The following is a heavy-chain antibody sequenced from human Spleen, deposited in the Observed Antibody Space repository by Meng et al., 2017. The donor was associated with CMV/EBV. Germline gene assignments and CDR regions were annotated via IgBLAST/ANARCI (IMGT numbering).Heavy chain of an antibody. CDR1: GFTLRDYS. J-gene: IGHJ6*02. D-gene: IGHD3-3*01. CDR2: ISSSTNTI. V-gene: IGHV3-48*04. Sequence: GGSLRLSWAASGFTLRDYSMNWVRQAPGKGLEWVSYISSSTNTIHYVDSGKGRFTISRDNAKNSLYLQMNSLRVEDTAVYYCARGRVEVGYDFWSGYSAYGMDVWGLGTTVTVSS. CDR3: ARGRVEVGYDFWSGYSAYGMDV.